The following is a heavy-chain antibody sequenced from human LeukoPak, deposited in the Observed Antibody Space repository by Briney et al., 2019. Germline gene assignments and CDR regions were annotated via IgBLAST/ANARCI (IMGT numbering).Heavy chain of an antibody. V-gene: IGHV3-48*03. CDR1: GFTFSSYE. D-gene: IGHD3-10*02. J-gene: IGHJ6*04. CDR3: AELGVTMIGGV. CDR2: ISSSGSTI. Sequence: PGGSLGLSCAASGFTFSSYEMNWVRQAPGKGLEWVSYISSSGSTIYYADSVKGRFTISRDKAKNSLYLQMNSLRAEDTAVYYCAELGVTMIGGVWGKGTTVTISS.